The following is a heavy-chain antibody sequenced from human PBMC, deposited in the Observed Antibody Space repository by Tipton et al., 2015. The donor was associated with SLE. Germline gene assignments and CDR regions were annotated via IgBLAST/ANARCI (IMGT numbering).Heavy chain of an antibody. CDR2: INASGGST. D-gene: IGHD1-26*01. CDR1: GYTFTSYY. CDR3: ARGSNIVGATGIDY. V-gene: IGHV1-46*01. J-gene: IGHJ4*02. Sequence: QLVQSGPEVKKPGASVKVSCKASGYTFTSYYMHWVRQAPGQGLEWMGIINASGGSTTYAQKFQGRVTMTRDTSTSTVYMKLSSLRSDDTAVYYCARGSNIVGATGIDYWGQGTLVTVSS.